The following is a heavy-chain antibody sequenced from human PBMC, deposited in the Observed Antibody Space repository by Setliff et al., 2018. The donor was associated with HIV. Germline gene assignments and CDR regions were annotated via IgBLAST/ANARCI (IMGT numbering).Heavy chain of an antibody. J-gene: IGHJ4*02. CDR3: AIIELAAMVPVDY. Sequence: PGGSLRLSCAASGFTFSSYTMNWVRQAPGKGLEWVSSISSSSYYIYYADSVKGRFTISRDNAKNSLFLQMNSLRAEDTAVYYCAIIELAAMVPVDYWGQGTLVTVSS. CDR2: ISSSSYYI. CDR1: GFTFSSYT. D-gene: IGHD5-18*01. V-gene: IGHV3-21*01.